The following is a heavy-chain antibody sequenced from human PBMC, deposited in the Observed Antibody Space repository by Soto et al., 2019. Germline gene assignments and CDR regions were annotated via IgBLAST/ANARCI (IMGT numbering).Heavy chain of an antibody. J-gene: IGHJ4*02. CDR1: GGTFSSYA. CDR2: IIPIFGTA. Sequence: SVKVSCKASGGTFSSYAISWVRQAPGQGLEWMGGIIPIFGTANYAQKFQGRATITADESTSTAYMELSSLRSEDTAVYYCARESVREQYYFDYWGQGTLVTVSS. CDR3: ARESVREQYYFDY. D-gene: IGHD3-10*02. V-gene: IGHV1-69*13.